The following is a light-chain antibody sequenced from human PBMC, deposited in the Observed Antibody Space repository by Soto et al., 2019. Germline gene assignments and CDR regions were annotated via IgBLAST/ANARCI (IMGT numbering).Light chain of an antibody. CDR2: DAS. J-gene: IGKJ4*01. Sequence: EIVLTQSPGTLSLSPGETATLSCRASQSVSSSYLAWYQQKPGQAPRLLIYDASKRASGFPARFSGSGSGTDFTLTISSLEPEDFAVYYCQQRSNWLTFGGGTKVDI. V-gene: IGKV3D-20*02. CDR1: QSVSSSY. CDR3: QQRSNWLT.